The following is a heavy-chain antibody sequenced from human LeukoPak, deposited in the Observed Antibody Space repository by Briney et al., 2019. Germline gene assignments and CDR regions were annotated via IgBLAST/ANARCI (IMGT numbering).Heavy chain of an antibody. J-gene: IGHJ4*02. CDR2: INHSGST. Sequence: SETLSLTCAVYGGSFSGYYWSWIRQPPGKGLDWIGEINHSGSTNYNPSLKSRVTISVDTSKNQFSLKLSSVTAADTAVYYCARDHNASVFDYWGQGTLVTVSS. D-gene: IGHD1-1*01. CDR3: ARDHNASVFDY. V-gene: IGHV4-34*01. CDR1: GGSFSGYY.